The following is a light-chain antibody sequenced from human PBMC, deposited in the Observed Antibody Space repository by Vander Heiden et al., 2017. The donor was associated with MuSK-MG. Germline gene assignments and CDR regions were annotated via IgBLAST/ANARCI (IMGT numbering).Light chain of an antibody. CDR1: RSVDIY. CDR3: QQHKVWPPIT. V-gene: IGKV3-11*01. CDR2: DAS. J-gene: IGKJ5*01. Sequence: VLTQSPAPLSLSPGERASLSCRASRSVDIYLAWYQQRPGQAPRLLIYDASNRATGIPARFSGSGSGTDFTLTISSLEPEDFAVYYCQQHKVWPPITFGQGTRLEIK.